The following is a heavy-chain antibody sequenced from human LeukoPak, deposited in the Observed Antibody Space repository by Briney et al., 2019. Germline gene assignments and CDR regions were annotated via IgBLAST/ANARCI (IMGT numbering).Heavy chain of an antibody. V-gene: IGHV3-23*01. CDR1: GFTFSSYA. Sequence: GGPLRLSCAASGFTFSSYAMTWVRQAPGKGLEWVSAITGGGGSTYYADSVKGRFTISRDNSKNTLYLQMNSLRAEDTAVYYCAKGSSGWYWRFDYWGQGTLVTVSS. CDR2: ITGGGGST. D-gene: IGHD6-19*01. J-gene: IGHJ4*02. CDR3: AKGSSGWYWRFDY.